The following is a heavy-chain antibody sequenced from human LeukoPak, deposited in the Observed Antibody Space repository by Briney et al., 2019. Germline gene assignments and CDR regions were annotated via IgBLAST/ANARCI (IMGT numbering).Heavy chain of an antibody. CDR1: GFTFSSYG. J-gene: IGHJ4*02. Sequence: GGSLRLSCAASGFTFSSYGMHWVRQSPGKGREGVAFIRYDGTNKYYADSVKGRFTISRDNSKNTLYLQMNSLRAEDTAVYYCAKARYFDWLDDYWGQGTLVTVSS. V-gene: IGHV3-30*02. D-gene: IGHD3-9*01. CDR3: AKARYFDWLDDY. CDR2: IRYDGTNK.